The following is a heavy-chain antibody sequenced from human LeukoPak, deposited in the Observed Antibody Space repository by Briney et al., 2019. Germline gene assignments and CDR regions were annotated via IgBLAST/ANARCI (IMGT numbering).Heavy chain of an antibody. J-gene: IGHJ4*02. Sequence: GGSLRLSCAASGFTFSSYWMSWVRQAPGKGLEWVANIKQDGSEKHYVDSVKGRLTISRDNAKNLLYLQMNSLRVEDTAVYYCAGGPGFLIDCWGQGTLVTVSS. CDR2: IKQDGSEK. CDR3: AGGPGFLIDC. CDR1: GFTFSSYW. V-gene: IGHV3-7*01. D-gene: IGHD3-3*01.